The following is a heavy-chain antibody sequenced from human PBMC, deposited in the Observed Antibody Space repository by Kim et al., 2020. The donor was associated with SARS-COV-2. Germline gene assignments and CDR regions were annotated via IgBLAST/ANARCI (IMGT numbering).Heavy chain of an antibody. CDR2: IYSAGSRT. Sequence: GGSLRLSCAASGFTLSSYAMTWVRQAPGRGLEWVSVIYSAGSRTCYADSVKGRFTISRDESKNMLYLQMNSLRAEDTAVYYCAKGYYGGKSYGRHFDYWGQGTLVTVSS. D-gene: IGHD4-17*01. CDR3: AKGYYGGKSYGRHFDY. J-gene: IGHJ4*02. V-gene: IGHV3-23*03. CDR1: GFTLSSYA.